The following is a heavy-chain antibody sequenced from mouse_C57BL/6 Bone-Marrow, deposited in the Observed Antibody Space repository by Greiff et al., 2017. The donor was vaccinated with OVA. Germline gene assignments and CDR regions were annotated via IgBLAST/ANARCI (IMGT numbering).Heavy chain of an antibody. CDR2: ISSGSSTI. V-gene: IGHV5-17*01. Sequence: EVMLVESGGGLVKPGGSLKLSCAASGFTFSDYGMHWVRQAPEKGLEWVAYISSGSSTIHYADTVKGRFTISRDNAKNTLFLQRTSLRSEDTAMYYCARDGYYGSSDYWGQGTTLTVSS. J-gene: IGHJ2*01. CDR1: GFTFSDYG. D-gene: IGHD1-1*01. CDR3: ARDGYYGSSDY.